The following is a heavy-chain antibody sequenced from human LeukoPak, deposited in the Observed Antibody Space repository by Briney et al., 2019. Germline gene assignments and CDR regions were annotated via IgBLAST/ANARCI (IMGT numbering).Heavy chain of an antibody. Sequence: TGGSLRLSCAASGFTFSSYAMSWVRQAPGKGLEWVSAISGSGGSTYYADSVKGRFTISRDNSKNTLYLQMNSLRAEDTAVYYCAKVPYSGSYLGYFDYWGQGTLVTVSS. CDR3: AKVPYSGSYLGYFDY. D-gene: IGHD1-26*01. V-gene: IGHV3-23*01. CDR1: GFTFSSYA. CDR2: ISGSGGST. J-gene: IGHJ4*02.